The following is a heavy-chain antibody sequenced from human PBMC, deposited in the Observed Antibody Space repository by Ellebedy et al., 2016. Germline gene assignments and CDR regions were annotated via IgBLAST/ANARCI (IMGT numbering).Heavy chain of an antibody. J-gene: IGHJ6*03. Sequence: GGSLRLXXAASGFTFSDYYMSWIRQAPGKGLEWVSYISSSGSTIYYADSVKGRFTISRDNAKNSLYLQMNSLRAEDTAVYYCARDRDYYYYMDVWGKGTTVTVSS. CDR2: ISSSGSTI. V-gene: IGHV3-11*01. CDR1: GFTFSDYY. CDR3: ARDRDYYYYMDV.